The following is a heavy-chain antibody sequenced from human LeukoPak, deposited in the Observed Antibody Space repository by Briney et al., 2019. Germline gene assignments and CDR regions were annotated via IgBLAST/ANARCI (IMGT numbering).Heavy chain of an antibody. D-gene: IGHD6-19*01. CDR2: ISGSGGST. V-gene: IGHV3-23*01. CDR1: GFTFSSYA. Sequence: PGGSLRLSCAASGFTFSSYAMSWVRQAPGKGLEWVSAISGSGGSTYYADSVKGRFTISRDNSKNTLYLQMNSLRAEDTAVYYCAKSSSSGWYPYYFDYRGQGTLVTVSS. J-gene: IGHJ4*02. CDR3: AKSSSSGWYPYYFDY.